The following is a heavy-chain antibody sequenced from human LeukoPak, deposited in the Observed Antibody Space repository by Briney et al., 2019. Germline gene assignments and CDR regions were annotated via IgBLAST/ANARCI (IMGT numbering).Heavy chain of an antibody. D-gene: IGHD1-14*01. CDR1: GFTFSSTG. Sequence: GGSLRLSCTASGFTFSSTGMHWVRQAPGKGLEWVSYIRYDGNNKYYGDSVKGRLTVSRDNSKNRLYLQMNSLRVEDTAVYYCARTYNPDYWGQGTLVTVSS. V-gene: IGHV3-30*02. J-gene: IGHJ4*02. CDR2: IRYDGNNK. CDR3: ARTYNPDY.